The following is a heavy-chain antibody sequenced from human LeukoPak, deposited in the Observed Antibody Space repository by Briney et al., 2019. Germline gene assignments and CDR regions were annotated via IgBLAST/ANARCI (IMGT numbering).Heavy chain of an antibody. CDR1: GGSISSYY. Sequence: SETLSLTCTVSGGSISSYYWSWIRQPAGKGLEWIGRIYTSGSTNYNPSLKSRVTMSVDTSKNQFSLKLSSVTAADTAVYYCARRRGPNCSGGSCYFDYWGQGTLVTVSS. CDR3: ARRRGPNCSGGSCYFDY. CDR2: IYTSGST. V-gene: IGHV4-4*07. D-gene: IGHD2-15*01. J-gene: IGHJ4*02.